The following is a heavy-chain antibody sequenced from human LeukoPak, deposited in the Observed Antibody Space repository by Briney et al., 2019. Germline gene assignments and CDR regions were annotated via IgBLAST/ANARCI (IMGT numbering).Heavy chain of an antibody. D-gene: IGHD3-10*01. CDR3: ARGAYYGYGYFDY. J-gene: IGHJ4*02. CDR2: MSSSGSTI. CDR1: GFTFSSYE. V-gene: IGHV3-48*03. Sequence: PGGCLRLSCAASGFTFSSYEMNWVRQAPGKGLEWVSYMSSSGSTIYYADSVKGRFTISRDNAKNSLYLQMNSLRAEDTAVYYCARGAYYGYGYFDYWGQGTLVTVSS.